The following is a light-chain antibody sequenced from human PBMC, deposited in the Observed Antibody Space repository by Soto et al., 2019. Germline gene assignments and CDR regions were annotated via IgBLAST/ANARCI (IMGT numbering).Light chain of an antibody. CDR1: SSDVGGYDY. CDR3: RSYTSGXTYV. J-gene: IGLJ1*01. CDR2: EVS. V-gene: IGLV2-14*01. Sequence: QSVLTQPASVSGSPGQSITISCTGTSSDVGGYDYVSWYQQHPGKAPKLIIYEVSNRPSEISNRFSGSKSGNTASLTISGLQAEDEADYLCRSYTSGXTYVFGTGTKVXV.